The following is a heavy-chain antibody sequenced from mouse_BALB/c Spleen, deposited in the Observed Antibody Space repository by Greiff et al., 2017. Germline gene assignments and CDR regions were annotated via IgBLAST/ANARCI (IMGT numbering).Heavy chain of an antibody. CDR3: ARGEGGYYETFAY. D-gene: IGHD2-3*01. CDR1: GYTFTSYW. J-gene: IGHJ3*01. Sequence: VMLVESGAELSRPGASVKLSCKASGYTFTSYWMQWVKQRPGQGLEWIGAIYPGDGDTRYTQKFKGKATLTADKSSSTAYMQLSSLASEDSAVYYCARGEGGYYETFAYWGQGTLVTVSA. CDR2: IYPGDGDT. V-gene: IGHV1-87*01.